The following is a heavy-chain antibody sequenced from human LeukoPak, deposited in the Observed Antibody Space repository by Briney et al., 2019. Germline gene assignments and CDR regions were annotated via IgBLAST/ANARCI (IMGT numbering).Heavy chain of an antibody. CDR1: GYSISTGYY. CDR3: ARVRYCTSNTCFYDFDY. Sequence: SETLSLTCTVSGYSISTGYYWGWIRQPPGKGLEWIGSIRHSGNTYYNPSLKSRVTMSVDTSKNQFSLKLSSVTAANTAIYYCARVRYCTSNTCFYDFDYWGQGTLVTVSS. V-gene: IGHV4-38-2*02. D-gene: IGHD2-2*01. CDR2: IRHSGNT. J-gene: IGHJ4*02.